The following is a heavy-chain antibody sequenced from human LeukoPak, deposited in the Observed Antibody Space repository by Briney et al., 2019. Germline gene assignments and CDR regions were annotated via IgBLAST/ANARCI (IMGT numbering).Heavy chain of an antibody. CDR2: IIPIFGTA. J-gene: IGHJ4*02. CDR1: GYTFTSYG. CDR3: ARGRDGYNYQLPDDY. Sequence: ASVKVSCKASGYTFTSYGISWVRQAPGQGLEWMGGIIPIFGTANYAQKFQGRVTITADESTSTAYMELSSLRSEDTAVYYCARGRDGYNYQLPDDYWGQGTLVTVSS. V-gene: IGHV1-69*13. D-gene: IGHD5-24*01.